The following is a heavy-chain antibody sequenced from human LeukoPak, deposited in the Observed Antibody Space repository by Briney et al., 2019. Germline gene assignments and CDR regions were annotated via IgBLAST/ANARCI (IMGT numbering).Heavy chain of an antibody. CDR3: ARKSGSSGYPFDY. D-gene: IGHD3-22*01. V-gene: IGHV3-48*01. CDR1: GFAFSSYS. Sequence: GGSLRLSCAASGFAFSSYSMKWVRQAPGKGLEWVSYITSSSSAIYYADSVKGRFTISRDNAKNSLYLQMNSLRAEDTAVYYCARKSGSSGYPFDYWGQGTVVTVSS. J-gene: IGHJ4*02. CDR2: ITSSSSAI.